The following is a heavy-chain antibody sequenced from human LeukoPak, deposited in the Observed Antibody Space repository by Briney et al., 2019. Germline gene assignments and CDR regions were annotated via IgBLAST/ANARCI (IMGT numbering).Heavy chain of an antibody. Sequence: GGSLRLSCAASGLSISSYAMHWVRQVPGKGLEWVAVISYDGRNKYYVDSVKGRFTISRENSKKTLYLQMNSLRAEDTAVYYCAKETSSGYYTPGYFDYWGQGTLVTVSS. CDR2: ISYDGRNK. J-gene: IGHJ4*02. V-gene: IGHV3-30*18. D-gene: IGHD3-22*01. CDR1: GLSISSYA. CDR3: AKETSSGYYTPGYFDY.